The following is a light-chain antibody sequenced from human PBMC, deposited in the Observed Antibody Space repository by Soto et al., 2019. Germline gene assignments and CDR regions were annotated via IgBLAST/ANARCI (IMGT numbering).Light chain of an antibody. CDR2: AAS. V-gene: IGKV1-5*03. CDR1: QSISTW. Sequence: DIQMTQSPSTLSASVGDRVTITCRASQSISTWLAWYQQKPGKAPKLLIFAASRLDSGVASRFSGSGSGTEFTLTISSLQPDDFATYYCQQYNSFSTFGQGTKLEIK. J-gene: IGKJ2*01. CDR3: QQYNSFST.